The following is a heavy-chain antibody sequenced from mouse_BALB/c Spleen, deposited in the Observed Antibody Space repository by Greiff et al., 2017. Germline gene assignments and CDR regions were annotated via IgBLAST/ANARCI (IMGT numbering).Heavy chain of an antibody. D-gene: IGHD2-4*01. CDR1: GYTFTSYT. J-gene: IGHJ4*01. Sequence: VQLQQSGAELARPGASVKMSCKASGYTFTSYTMHWVKQRPGQGLEWIGYINPSSGYTNYNQKFKDKATLTADKSSSTAYMQLSSLTSEDSAVYYCASPYDYDEGGYAMDYWGQGTSVTVSS. V-gene: IGHV1-4*01. CDR3: ASPYDYDEGGYAMDY. CDR2: INPSSGYT.